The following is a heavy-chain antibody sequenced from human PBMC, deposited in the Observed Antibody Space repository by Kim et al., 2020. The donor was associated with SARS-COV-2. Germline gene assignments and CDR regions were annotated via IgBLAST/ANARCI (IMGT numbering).Heavy chain of an antibody. V-gene: IGHV3-13*04. CDR1: GFTFSSYD. D-gene: IGHD3-10*01. Sequence: GGSLRLSCAASGFTFSSYDMHWVRQATGKGLEWVSAIGTAGDTYYPGSVKGRFTISRENAKNSLYLHMNSLRAGDTAVYYCARGFDSFGESIGDYYYGMDVWGQGTTVTVSS. CDR3: ARGFDSFGESIGDYYYGMDV. CDR2: IGTAGDT. J-gene: IGHJ6*02.